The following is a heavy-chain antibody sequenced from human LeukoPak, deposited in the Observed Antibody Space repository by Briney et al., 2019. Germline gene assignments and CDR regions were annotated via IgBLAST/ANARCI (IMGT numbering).Heavy chain of an antibody. CDR1: GFTFSSYS. Sequence: GGSLRLSCAASGFTFSSYSMNWVRQAPGKGLEWVSSISSSSSYIYYADSVKGRFTISRDNAKNSLYLQMNSLRAEDTAVYYCARGTDYYDNSAYYYEGQGTLVTVSS. V-gene: IGHV3-21*01. CDR3: ARGTDYYDNSAYYY. J-gene: IGHJ4*02. D-gene: IGHD3-22*01. CDR2: ISSSSSYI.